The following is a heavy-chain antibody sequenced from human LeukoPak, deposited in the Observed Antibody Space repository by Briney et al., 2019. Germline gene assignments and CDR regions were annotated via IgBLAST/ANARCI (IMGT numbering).Heavy chain of an antibody. CDR3: ARAIVVVVTAPPYWYFDL. J-gene: IGHJ2*01. V-gene: IGHV4-4*08. CDR1: GGSISSYY. D-gene: IGHD2-21*02. Sequence: SETLSLTCTVSGGSISSYYWSWIRQSPGKGLEWVGHIYIFGSTNYNPSLKSRVTISVDTSKNQFSLKLSSVTAADTAVYYCARAIVVVVTAPPYWYFDLWGRGTLVTVSS. CDR2: IYIFGST.